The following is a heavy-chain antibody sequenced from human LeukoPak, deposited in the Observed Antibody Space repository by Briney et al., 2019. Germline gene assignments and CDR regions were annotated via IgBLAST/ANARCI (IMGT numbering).Heavy chain of an antibody. CDR3: AGSGSYYNYFDY. D-gene: IGHD3-10*01. J-gene: IGHJ4*02. CDR2: ISYDGSNK. V-gene: IGHV3-30*04. Sequence: PGGPLRLSCAASGFTFSSYAMHWVRQAPGKGLEWVAVISYDGSNKYYADSVKGRFTISRDNSKNTLYLQMNSLRAEDAAVYYCAGSGSYYNYFDYWGQGTLVTVSS. CDR1: GFTFSSYA.